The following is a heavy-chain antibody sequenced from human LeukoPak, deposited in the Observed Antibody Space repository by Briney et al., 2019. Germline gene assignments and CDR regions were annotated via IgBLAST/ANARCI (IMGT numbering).Heavy chain of an antibody. CDR2: IYHSGST. V-gene: IGHV4-30-2*01. CDR3: AREYYDFWSGYSQIDY. D-gene: IGHD3-3*01. Sequence: SETLSLTCTVSGGSISSGGYYWSWIRQPPGKGLEWIGYIYHSGSTYYNPSLKSRVTISVDRSKNQFSLKLSSVTAADTAVYYCAREYYDFWSGYSQIDYWGQGTLVTVSS. CDR1: GGSISSGGYY. J-gene: IGHJ4*02.